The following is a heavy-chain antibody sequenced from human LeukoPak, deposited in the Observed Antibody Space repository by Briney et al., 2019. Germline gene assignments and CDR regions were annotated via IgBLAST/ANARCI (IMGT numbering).Heavy chain of an antibody. CDR3: AKPPDYCSGGSCYAFDY. CDR1: GFTFSSYA. CDR2: ISYDGSNK. D-gene: IGHD2-15*01. J-gene: IGHJ4*02. V-gene: IGHV3-30*18. Sequence: GGSLRLSCAASGFTFSSYAMHWVRQAPGKGLEWVAVISYDGSNKYYADSVKGRFTISRDNSKNTLYLQMNSLRAEDTAVYYCAKPPDYCSGGSCYAFDYWGQGTLVTVSS.